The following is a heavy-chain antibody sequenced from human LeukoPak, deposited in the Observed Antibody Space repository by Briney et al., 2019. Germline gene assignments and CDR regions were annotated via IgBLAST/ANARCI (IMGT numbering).Heavy chain of an antibody. Sequence: ASVTVSCKASGYTFTSYGISWVRQAPGQGLEWMGWISAYNGNTNYAQKPQGRVTMTTDTSTSTAYMELRSLRSDDTAVYYCARDNDYGDYHYWGQGTLVTVSS. J-gene: IGHJ4*02. CDR3: ARDNDYGDYHY. CDR1: GYTFTSYG. CDR2: ISAYNGNT. D-gene: IGHD4-17*01. V-gene: IGHV1-18*01.